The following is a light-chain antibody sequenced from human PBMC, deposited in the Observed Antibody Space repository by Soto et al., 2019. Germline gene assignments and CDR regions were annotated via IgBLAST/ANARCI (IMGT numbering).Light chain of an antibody. Sequence: EIRVTQSPATLSVSPGERATLSCRASQSVSSYLAWYQQKPGQAPRLLIYDASNRATGIPARFSGSGSGTDFTLTISSLEPEDFAVYYCQQRSNWPITFGQGTRLEIK. J-gene: IGKJ5*01. CDR3: QQRSNWPIT. CDR2: DAS. CDR1: QSVSSY. V-gene: IGKV3-11*01.